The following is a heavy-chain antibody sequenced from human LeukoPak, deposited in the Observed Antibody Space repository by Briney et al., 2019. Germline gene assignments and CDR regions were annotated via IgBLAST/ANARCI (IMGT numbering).Heavy chain of an antibody. V-gene: IGHV4-39*07. CDR3: ARDYRDAFGI. CDR2: IYYSGST. J-gene: IGHJ3*02. CDR1: GGSISSSSYY. D-gene: IGHD1-14*01. Sequence: SETLSLTCTVSGGSISSSSYYWGWIRQPPGKGLEWIGSIYYSGSTYYNPSLKSRVTISVDTSKNQFSLKLSSVTAADTAVYYCARDYRDAFGIWGQGTMVTVSS.